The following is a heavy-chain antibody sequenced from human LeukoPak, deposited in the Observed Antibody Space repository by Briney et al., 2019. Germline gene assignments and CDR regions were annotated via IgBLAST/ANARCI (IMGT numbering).Heavy chain of an antibody. CDR1: XXTXSSNY. J-gene: IGHJ4*02. V-gene: IGHV3-66*02. D-gene: IGHD5-18*01. CDR3: ARFTALGYFDY. Sequence: PGXSXXLSCXASXXTXSSNYMSWVRQAPGKGLEWVSVIYSGGSTYYADSGKGRFTISRDNSKNTLYLQMNSLRAEDTAVYYCARFTALGYFDYWGQGTLVTVSS. CDR2: IYSGGST.